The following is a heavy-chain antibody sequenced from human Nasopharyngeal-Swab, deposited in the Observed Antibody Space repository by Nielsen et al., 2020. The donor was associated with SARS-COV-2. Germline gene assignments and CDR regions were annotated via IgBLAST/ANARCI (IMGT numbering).Heavy chain of an antibody. CDR1: GFTFNNYN. J-gene: IGHJ6*02. CDR2: ISSSSSYI. V-gene: IGHV3-21*01. Sequence: GESLKISCAASGFTFNNYNFNWVRQAPGKGLEWVSSISSSSSYIYYADSVKGRFTISRDNAKNSLYLQMNSLRAEDTAVYYCARDGLDYDVLSAYFMDVWGQGTTVTVSS. CDR3: ARDGLDYDVLSAYFMDV. D-gene: IGHD3-3*01.